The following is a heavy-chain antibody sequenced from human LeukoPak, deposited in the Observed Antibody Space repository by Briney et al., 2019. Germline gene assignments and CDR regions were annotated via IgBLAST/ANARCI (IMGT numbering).Heavy chain of an antibody. CDR2: INSDGSAI. Sequence: GGSLRLSCAASGFTFGSPWMHWVRQAPGKGLVWVSRINSDGSAIAYADSVKGRFTISRDNAENTLYLQMNSLRAEDTAVYYCARGTAGYHSSYFDYWGQGTLVTVSS. CDR3: ARGTAGYHSSYFDY. V-gene: IGHV3-74*01. J-gene: IGHJ4*02. D-gene: IGHD3-16*02. CDR1: GFTFGSPW.